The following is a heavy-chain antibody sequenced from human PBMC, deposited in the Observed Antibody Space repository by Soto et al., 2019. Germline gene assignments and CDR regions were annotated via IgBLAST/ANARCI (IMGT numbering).Heavy chain of an antibody. D-gene: IGHD6-19*01. V-gene: IGHV3-23*01. Sequence: GGSLRLSCAASGFTFSSYAMSWVRQAPGKGLEWVSAISGSGGSTYYADSVKGRFTISRDNSKNTLYLQMNSLRAEDTAVYYCARKGMLDIAVAGTYGYYYYGMDVWGQGTTVTVSS. CDR3: ARKGMLDIAVAGTYGYYYYGMDV. J-gene: IGHJ6*02. CDR2: ISGSGGST. CDR1: GFTFSSYA.